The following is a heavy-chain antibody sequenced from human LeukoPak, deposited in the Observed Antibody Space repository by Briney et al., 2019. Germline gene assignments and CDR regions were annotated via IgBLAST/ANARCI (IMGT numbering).Heavy chain of an antibody. J-gene: IGHJ3*02. V-gene: IGHV3-48*01. CDR1: GFTFSSYS. CDR2: ISIRSSTI. CDR3: ARERDGYTHDAFDI. Sequence: GGSLRLSCAAPGFTFSSYSMAWVRQAPGKGLEWVSYISIRSSTIYYADSVKGRFTISRDNAKNSLYVQMNSLRAEDTAVYYCARERDGYTHDAFDIWGQGTMVTVSS. D-gene: IGHD5-24*01.